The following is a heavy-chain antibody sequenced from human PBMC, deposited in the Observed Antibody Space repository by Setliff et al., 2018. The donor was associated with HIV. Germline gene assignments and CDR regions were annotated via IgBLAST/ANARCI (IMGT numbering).Heavy chain of an antibody. CDR1: GFAFDNYC. V-gene: IGHV3-23*01. Sequence: LSLTCAASGFAFDNYCMTWVRQAPGKGLEWGSAIGGSTGSTYYADSVKGRFTISTDNSKNTLYLQMNSLRAEDTAVYYCAKPLTQWGVSPYHYAVDVWGQGTTVTVSS. CDR2: IGGSTGST. CDR3: AKPLTQWGVSPYHYAVDV. D-gene: IGHD1-26*01. J-gene: IGHJ6*02.